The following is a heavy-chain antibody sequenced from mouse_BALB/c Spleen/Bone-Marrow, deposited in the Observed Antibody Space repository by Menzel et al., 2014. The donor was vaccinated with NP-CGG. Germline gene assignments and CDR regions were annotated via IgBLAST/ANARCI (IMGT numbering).Heavy chain of an antibody. J-gene: IGHJ4*01. D-gene: IGHD4-1*01. CDR3: ARWEYYAMDY. CDR1: GFNIKDTY. CDR2: IDPANGNT. Sequence: EVMLVESGAELVKPGASVKLSCKASGFNIKDTYMHWVKQRPEQGLEWIGRIDPANGNTKYDPKFQGKATITADTSSNTAYLQLSSLTSEDTAVYYCARWEYYAMDYWGQGTSVTVSS. V-gene: IGHV14-3*02.